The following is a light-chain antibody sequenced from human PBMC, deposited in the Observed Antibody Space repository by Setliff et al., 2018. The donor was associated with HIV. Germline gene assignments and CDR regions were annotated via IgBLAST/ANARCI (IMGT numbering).Light chain of an antibody. J-gene: IGLJ1*01. V-gene: IGLV2-8*01. CDR1: SSNVGTYNF. CDR3: AAWDDSLNGLYV. CDR2: GVS. Sequence: QSALTQPASVSGSPGQSITISCTGTSSNVGTYNFVSWYQQHPGKAPKLMIYGVSKRPSGVPDRFSGSKSGNTASLTVSGLQAEDEADYYCAAWDDSLNGLYVFGTGTKVTVL.